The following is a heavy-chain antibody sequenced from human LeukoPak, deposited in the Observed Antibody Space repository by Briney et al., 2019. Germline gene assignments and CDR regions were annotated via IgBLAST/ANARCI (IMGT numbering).Heavy chain of an antibody. D-gene: IGHD6-13*01. CDR2: INRDGGGT. Sequence: GGSLRLSCAASGFTFSSYSMSWVRQAPGKGLEWVSDINRDGGGTYYVDSVKGRFTISRDNSKNTLYLQMNSLRAEDTAVYYCAKKRDSGSWPDAFDIWGQGTMVTVSS. V-gene: IGHV3-7*01. CDR3: AKKRDSGSWPDAFDI. CDR1: GFTFSSYS. J-gene: IGHJ3*02.